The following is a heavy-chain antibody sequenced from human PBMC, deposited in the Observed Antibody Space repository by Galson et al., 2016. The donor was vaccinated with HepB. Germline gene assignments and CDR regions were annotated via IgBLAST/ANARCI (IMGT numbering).Heavy chain of an antibody. CDR2: IYPGDSDT. CDR1: GYSFTSYW. CDR3: SRPRWTVANRPPNGFDI. J-gene: IGHJ3*02. Sequence: QSGAEVKKPGESLKISCKGSGYSFTSYWIGWVRQMPGKGLEWVGIIYPGDSDTRYSPSFQGQVTISADKSISTAYLQWSSLQASDTAMYYCSRPRWTVANRPPNGFDIWGQGTMVTVSS. D-gene: IGHD5-12*01. V-gene: IGHV5-51*01.